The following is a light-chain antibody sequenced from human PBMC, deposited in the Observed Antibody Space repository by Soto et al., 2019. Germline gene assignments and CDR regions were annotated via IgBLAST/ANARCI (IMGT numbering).Light chain of an antibody. CDR3: QQYGSSALT. V-gene: IGKV3-20*01. CDR1: QSVSSSY. CDR2: GAS. J-gene: IGKJ4*01. Sequence: EMVLTQSPGTLSLSPGERATLSCRASQSVSSSYLAWYQQKPGQAPRLLIYGASSRATGIPDRFSGSGSGTDFTLTISRLEPEDFAVYYCQQYGSSALTFGGGTKVESK.